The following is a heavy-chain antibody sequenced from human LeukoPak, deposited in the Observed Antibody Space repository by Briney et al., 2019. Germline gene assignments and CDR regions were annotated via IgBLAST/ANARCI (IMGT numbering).Heavy chain of an antibody. CDR3: ARDTSYYDSSGPSIDY. CDR1: DGSISSSNYY. Sequence: SETLSLTCTVSDGSISSSNYYWGWIRQPPGKGLEWIGIIYYSGSTYYNPSLKRRVTISIDTSKNQFSLKLSSVTAADTAVYYCARDTSYYDSSGPSIDYWGQGTLVIVSS. J-gene: IGHJ4*02. D-gene: IGHD3-22*01. CDR2: IYYSGST. V-gene: IGHV4-39*07.